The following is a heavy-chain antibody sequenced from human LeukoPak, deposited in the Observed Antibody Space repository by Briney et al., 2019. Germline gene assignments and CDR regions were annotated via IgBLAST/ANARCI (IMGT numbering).Heavy chain of an antibody. D-gene: IGHD5-18*01. CDR2: MNPNSGNT. CDR1: GYTFTSYD. V-gene: IGHV1-8*03. Sequence: ASVKVSCKASGYTFTSYDINWVRQATGQGLEWMGWMNPNSGNTGYAQKFQGRVTITRNTSISTAYMELSRLRSDDTAVYYCARTVRYSSFDYWGQGTLVTVSS. CDR3: ARTVRYSSFDY. J-gene: IGHJ4*02.